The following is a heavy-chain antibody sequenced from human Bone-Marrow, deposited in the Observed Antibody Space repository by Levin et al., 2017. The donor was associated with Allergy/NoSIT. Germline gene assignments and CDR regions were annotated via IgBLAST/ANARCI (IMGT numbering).Heavy chain of an antibody. CDR2: IKQDGSEK. Sequence: GGSLRLSCAASGFTFSSYWMSWVRQAPGKGLEWVANIKQDGSEKYYVDSVKGRFTISRDNAKNSLYLQMNSLRAEDTAVYYCARDLITMVQGVIILKATPYYYYYMDVWGKGTTVTVSS. CDR1: GFTFSSYW. D-gene: IGHD3-10*01. J-gene: IGHJ6*03. V-gene: IGHV3-7*01. CDR3: ARDLITMVQGVIILKATPYYYYYMDV.